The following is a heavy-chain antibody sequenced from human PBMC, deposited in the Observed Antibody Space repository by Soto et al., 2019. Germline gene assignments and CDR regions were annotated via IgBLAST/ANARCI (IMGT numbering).Heavy chain of an antibody. J-gene: IGHJ6*02. CDR2: IYPGDSDT. V-gene: IGHV5-51*01. CDR3: ARVEKSGSYYYYYGMDV. Sequence: GESLKISCKGSGYSFTSYWIGWVRQMPGKGLEWMGIIYPGDSDTRYSPSFQGQVTISADKSISTAYLQWSSLKASDTAMYYCARVEKSGSYYYYYGMDVWGQGTTVTVSS. CDR1: GYSFTSYW. D-gene: IGHD1-26*01.